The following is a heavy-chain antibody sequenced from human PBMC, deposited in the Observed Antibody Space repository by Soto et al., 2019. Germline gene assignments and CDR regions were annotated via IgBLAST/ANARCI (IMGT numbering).Heavy chain of an antibody. CDR1: GGSISISSYY. D-gene: IGHD3-3*01. CDR2: IYYSGST. CDR3: ARIGYYDFWIGYKFDY. V-gene: IGHV4-39*01. J-gene: IGHJ4*02. Sequence: SETLSLTCTVSGGSISISSYYWGWIRQPPGKGLEWIGSIYYSGSTYYNPSLKSRVTISVDTSKNQFSLKLSSVTAADTAVYYCARIGYYDFWIGYKFDYWSQGNLVTVSS.